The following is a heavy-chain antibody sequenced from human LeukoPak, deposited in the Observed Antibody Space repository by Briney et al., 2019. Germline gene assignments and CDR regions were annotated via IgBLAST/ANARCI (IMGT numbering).Heavy chain of an antibody. D-gene: IGHD6-13*01. V-gene: IGHV3-11*04. CDR2: ISSSSDTK. J-gene: IGHJ6*02. Sequence: PGGSLRLSCAASGFTFSDYYMSWIRQAPGKGLEWVSHISSSSDTKYYAASVKGRFTISRDNAKNSLYLQMDSLRDDDTAVYYCARVEQQPRAVCGMDVWGQGTTVTVSS. CDR1: GFTFSDYY. CDR3: ARVEQQPRAVCGMDV.